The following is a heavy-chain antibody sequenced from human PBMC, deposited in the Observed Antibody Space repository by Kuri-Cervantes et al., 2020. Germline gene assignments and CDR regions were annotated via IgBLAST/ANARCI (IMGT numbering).Heavy chain of an antibody. J-gene: IGHJ5*02. CDR1: GFTFRDSA. CDR3: AKGGLRYFDL. V-gene: IGHV3-23*01. CDR2: VTGSGDRT. Sequence: GESLKISCAVSGFTFRDSAMSWVRQAPGKGLEWVSTVTGSGDRTFYADSVKGRFSISRDNSKNMLYVQMDSLRGDDTAVYYCAKGGLRYFDLWGQGTLVTVSS. D-gene: IGHD3-9*01.